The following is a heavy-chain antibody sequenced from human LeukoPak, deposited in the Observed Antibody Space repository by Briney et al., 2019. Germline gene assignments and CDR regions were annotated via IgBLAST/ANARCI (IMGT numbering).Heavy chain of an antibody. CDR1: GVSTTSSY. V-gene: IGHV4-59*08. Sequence: SETLSLTCTASGVSTTSSYWSWIRQPPGRGLEWIGYIYYSGSINYNPSLKSRVTISLDTSKNQFSLKLSSVTAADTAVYYCARRGDSGFFYAMDVWGQGTTVTVSS. J-gene: IGHJ6*01. D-gene: IGHD2-21*01. CDR2: IYYSGSI. CDR3: ARRGDSGFFYAMDV.